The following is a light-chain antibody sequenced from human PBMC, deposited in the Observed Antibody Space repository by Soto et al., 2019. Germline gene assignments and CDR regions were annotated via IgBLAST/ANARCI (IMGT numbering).Light chain of an antibody. CDR3: QQYGSSPRT. V-gene: IGKV3-20*01. Sequence: EIVLTQSPGTPSLSPGERATLSCRASQSVSSNLLAWYQQKPGQAPRLLIYGATNRATGIPDRFSGSGSGTDFTLTISRLEPEDFAVYYCQQYGSSPRTFGQGTKVEIK. CDR2: GAT. CDR1: QSVSSNL. J-gene: IGKJ1*01.